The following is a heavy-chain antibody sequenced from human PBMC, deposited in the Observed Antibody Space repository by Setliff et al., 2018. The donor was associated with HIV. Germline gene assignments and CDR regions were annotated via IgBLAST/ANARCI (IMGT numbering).Heavy chain of an antibody. CDR2: IRSGGTIV. D-gene: IGHD6-13*01. V-gene: IGHV3-11*01. CDR1: SGYY. CDR3: ATQGIAAASLLGYFNY. Sequence: SGYYWGWIRQTPGKGLEWVSYIRSGGTIVYYADSVKGRFTISRDNSKNTLYLQMNSLRADDTAVYYCATQGIAAASLLGYFNYWGQGTLVTVSS. J-gene: IGHJ4*02.